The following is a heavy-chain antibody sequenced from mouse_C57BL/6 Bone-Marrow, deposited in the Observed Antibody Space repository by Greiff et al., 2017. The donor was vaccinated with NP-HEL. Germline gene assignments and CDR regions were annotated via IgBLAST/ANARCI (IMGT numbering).Heavy chain of an antibody. D-gene: IGHD2-1*01. CDR2: ISNLAYSI. Sequence: DVKLVESGGGLVQPGGSLKLSCAASGFTFSDYGMAWVRQAPRKGPEWVAFISNLAYSIYYADTVTGRFTISRENAKNTLYLEMSSLRSEDTAMYYCARRVNYYAMDYWGQGTSVTVSS. CDR3: ARRVNYYAMDY. J-gene: IGHJ4*01. CDR1: GFTFSDYG. V-gene: IGHV5-15*04.